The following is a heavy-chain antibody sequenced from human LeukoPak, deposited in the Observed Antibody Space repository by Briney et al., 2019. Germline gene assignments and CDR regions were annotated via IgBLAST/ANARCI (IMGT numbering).Heavy chain of an antibody. V-gene: IGHV3-48*01. CDR3: AREFGYGVPDAFDI. Sequence: PGGSLRLSCAASGFTFSSYSMNWVRQAPGKGLEWVSYISSSSSTIYYADSVKGRFTISRDNAKNSLYLQMNSLRAEDTAVYYCAREFGYGVPDAFDIWGQGIMVTVSS. J-gene: IGHJ3*02. CDR1: GFTFSSYS. CDR2: ISSSSSTI. D-gene: IGHD4-17*01.